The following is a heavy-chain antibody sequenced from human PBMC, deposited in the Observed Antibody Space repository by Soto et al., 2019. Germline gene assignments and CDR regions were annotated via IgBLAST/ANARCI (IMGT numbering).Heavy chain of an antibody. V-gene: IGHV1-69*01. CDR3: ARSQGSSTSLEIYYYYYYGMDG. CDR1: VGTFSSYA. D-gene: IGHD2-2*01. Sequence: QVPLVQSGAEVKKPGSSVKVSCKASVGTFSSYAISWVRQAPGQGLEWMGGIIPISCTANYAQKFQGRVTITADESTSTAYMELSRLRSEDTAVYYCARSQGSSTSLEIYYYYYYGMDGWGQGTTVTVSS. J-gene: IGHJ6*02. CDR2: IIPISCTA.